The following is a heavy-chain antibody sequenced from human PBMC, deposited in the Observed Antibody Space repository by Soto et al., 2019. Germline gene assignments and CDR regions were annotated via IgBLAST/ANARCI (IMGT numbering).Heavy chain of an antibody. CDR2: IRSKANSYAN. V-gene: IGHV3-73*01. CDR3: TRTAVAGVEPFDY. Sequence: GGSLRLSCAASGFTFSGSAMHWVRQASGKGLEWVGRIRSKANSYANAYAASVKGRFTISRDDSKNTAYLQMNSLKTEDTAVYYCTRTAVAGVEPFDYWGQGTLVTVSS. CDR1: GFTFSGSA. J-gene: IGHJ4*02. D-gene: IGHD6-19*01.